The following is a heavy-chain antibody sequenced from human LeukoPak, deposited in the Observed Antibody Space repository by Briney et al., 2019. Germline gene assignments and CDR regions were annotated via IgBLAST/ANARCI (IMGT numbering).Heavy chain of an antibody. CDR3: ARDYGGAARAASSWFDP. V-gene: IGHV3-30*03. CDR1: GFTFSSYG. D-gene: IGHD4-23*01. CDR2: ISYDGSNK. Sequence: GGSLRLSCAASGFTFSSYGMHWVRQARGKGLEWVAVISYDGSNKYYADSVKGRFTISRDNSKNTLYLQMNSLRAEDTAVYYCARDYGGAARAASSWFDPWGQGTLVTVSS. J-gene: IGHJ5*02.